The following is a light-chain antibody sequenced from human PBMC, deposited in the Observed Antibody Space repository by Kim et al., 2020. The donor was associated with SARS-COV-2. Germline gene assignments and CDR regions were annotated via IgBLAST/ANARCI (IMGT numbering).Light chain of an antibody. CDR3: QQSYSTPQT. J-gene: IGKJ2*01. CDR2: AAT. Sequence: SASVGDRVTITCRASQYSSTYLNWYQHKQGKAPKLVIYAATSMESGVPSRCSGSGSGTDFTLSISSLQFEDVANYYCQQSYSTPQTFGQGTKLEI. CDR1: QYSSTY. V-gene: IGKV1-39*01.